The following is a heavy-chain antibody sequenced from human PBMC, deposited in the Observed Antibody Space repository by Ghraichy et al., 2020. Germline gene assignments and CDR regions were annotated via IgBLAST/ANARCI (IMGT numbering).Heavy chain of an antibody. CDR3: ARLDYDTSGSFDY. Sequence: LNISCAASGFTFSSYGMHWVRQAPGKGLEWVAVIWYDGSNKYYADSVKGRFTISRDKSKNTLYLQMNSLRAEDTAVYYCARLDYDTSGSFDYWGQGTLVTVSS. D-gene: IGHD3-22*01. CDR1: GFTFSSYG. V-gene: IGHV3-33*01. CDR2: IWYDGSNK. J-gene: IGHJ4*02.